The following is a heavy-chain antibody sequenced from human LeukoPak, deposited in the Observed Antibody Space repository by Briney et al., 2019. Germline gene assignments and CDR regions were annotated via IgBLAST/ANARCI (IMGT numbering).Heavy chain of an antibody. Sequence: GGSLRLSCAASGFTFRSYTMDWVRQAPGKGLEWVSCISSSSSSIYYADSVKGRFSISRDNAKNSLYLQLNSLTAEDTAVYYCARVMSSGSPLDYWGQGTLVTVSS. CDR2: ISSSSSSI. J-gene: IGHJ4*02. CDR1: GFTFRSYT. CDR3: ARVMSSGSPLDY. D-gene: IGHD3-10*01. V-gene: IGHV3-21*04.